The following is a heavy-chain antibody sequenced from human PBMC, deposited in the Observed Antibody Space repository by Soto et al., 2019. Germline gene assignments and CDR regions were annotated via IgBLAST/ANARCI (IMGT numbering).Heavy chain of an antibody. CDR3: AKDYGGDYELYYFDY. CDR1: GFTFDDYA. CDR2: ISWNSGSI. J-gene: IGHJ4*02. Sequence: EVQLVESGGGLVQPGRSLRLSCAASGFTFDDYAMHWVRQAPGKGLEWVSGISWNSGSIGYADSVKGRFIISRDNAKNSLYLQMNSLRAEDTALYYCAKDYGGDYELYYFDYWGQGTLVTVSS. D-gene: IGHD4-17*01. V-gene: IGHV3-9*01.